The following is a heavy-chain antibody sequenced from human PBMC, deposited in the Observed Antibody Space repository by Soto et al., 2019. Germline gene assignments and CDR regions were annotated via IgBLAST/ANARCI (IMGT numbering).Heavy chain of an antibody. V-gene: IGHV3-33*01. J-gene: IGHJ3*02. Sequence: GGSLRLSCAASGFTFSSYGMHWVRQAPGKGLEWVAVIWYDGSKKYYADSVKGRFTISRDNSKNTLYLQMNSLRAEDTAVYYCARGGSADYAPHAFDIWGQGTMVTVSS. CDR2: IWYDGSKK. CDR3: ARGGSADYAPHAFDI. D-gene: IGHD4-17*01. CDR1: GFTFSSYG.